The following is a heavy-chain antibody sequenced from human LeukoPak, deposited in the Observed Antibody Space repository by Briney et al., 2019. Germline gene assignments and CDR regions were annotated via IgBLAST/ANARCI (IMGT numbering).Heavy chain of an antibody. CDR1: GGYISSSSYY. D-gene: IGHD3-22*01. V-gene: IGHV4-39*01. J-gene: IGHJ6*03. CDR2: IYYSGST. Sequence: PSETLSLTCTVSGGYISSSSYYWGWIRQPPGKGLEWIGSIYYSGSTYYNPSLKSRVTISVDTSKNQFSLKLSSVTAADTAVYYCASLQGYDSSGYYYALSYYYYMDVWGKGTTVTVSS. CDR3: ASLQGYDSSGYYYALSYYYYMDV.